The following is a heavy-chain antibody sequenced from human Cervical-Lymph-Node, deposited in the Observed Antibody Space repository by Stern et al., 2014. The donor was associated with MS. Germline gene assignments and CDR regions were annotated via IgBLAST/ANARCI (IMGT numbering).Heavy chain of an antibody. CDR1: GGTFSNYA. Sequence: VQLVESGAEVKKPGSSVKVSCKASGGTFSNYAISWVRQAPGQGLEWMGRSIPILGIANYAQKFQGRVTITADKSTSTAYMELSSLRSEDTAVYYCARGGGDSTGWYRYYFDYWGQGTLVTVSS. CDR3: ARGGGDSTGWYRYYFDY. J-gene: IGHJ4*02. V-gene: IGHV1-69*09. D-gene: IGHD6-13*01. CDR2: SIPILGIA.